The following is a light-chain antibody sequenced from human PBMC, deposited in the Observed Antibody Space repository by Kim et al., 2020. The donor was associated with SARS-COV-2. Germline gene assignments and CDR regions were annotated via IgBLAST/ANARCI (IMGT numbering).Light chain of an antibody. CDR3: QQEYNSPPYT. CDR1: QSVSSSY. V-gene: IGKV3D-7*01. J-gene: IGKJ2*01. Sequence: PGARVTLSFRDSQSVSSSYLTWYQQNPGQAPTLLIYGASTRSTGIPATFSGSGSWTDFTITISSLQPDDFAVYYCQQEYNSPPYTFGQGTKLEI. CDR2: GAS.